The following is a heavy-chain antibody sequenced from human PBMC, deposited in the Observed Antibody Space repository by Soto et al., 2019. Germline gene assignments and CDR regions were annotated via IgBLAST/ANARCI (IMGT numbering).Heavy chain of an antibody. Sequence: GASVKVSCKASGGTFRNYPINWVRQAPGQGLEWMGSIFPLTDIPDYAQNFQARLTISADKSTSTAYMELSSLTSDDTAMYFCARGPLVVLNYFDYWGQGTLVTVSS. CDR2: IFPLTDIP. J-gene: IGHJ4*02. V-gene: IGHV1-69*04. CDR3: ARGPLVVLNYFDY. CDR1: GGTFRNYP.